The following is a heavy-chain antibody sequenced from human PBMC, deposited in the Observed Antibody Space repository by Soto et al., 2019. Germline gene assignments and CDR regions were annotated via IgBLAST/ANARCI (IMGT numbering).Heavy chain of an antibody. V-gene: IGHV3-7*03. J-gene: IGHJ4*02. CDR1: GFNFRSYW. Sequence: PGGSLRLSCAASGFNFRSYWMNWVRQAPGEGLEWVANIKEDGREMHYVDSVKGRFTVSRDNAKNSLYLQMNSLRDEDTAVYYCARGTPKPGVDYWGLGALVTVSS. CDR3: ARGTPKPGVDY. D-gene: IGHD7-27*01. CDR2: IKEDGREM.